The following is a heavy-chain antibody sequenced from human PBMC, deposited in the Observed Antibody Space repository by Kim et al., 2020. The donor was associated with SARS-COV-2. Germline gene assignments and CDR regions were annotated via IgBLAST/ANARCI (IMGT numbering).Heavy chain of an antibody. V-gene: IGHV3-53*01. J-gene: IGHJ4*02. CDR1: GFTVGDNY. D-gene: IGHD1-26*01. CDR2: MYSETNT. Sequence: GGSLRLSCTASGFTVGDNYMSWVRQAPGKGLEWVSLMYSETNTYYADSVGGRFAISRDNSKDTLYLQRNSLRDEDTALYSCAWWIVGTIPHDHCGQGT. CDR3: AWWIVGTIPHDH.